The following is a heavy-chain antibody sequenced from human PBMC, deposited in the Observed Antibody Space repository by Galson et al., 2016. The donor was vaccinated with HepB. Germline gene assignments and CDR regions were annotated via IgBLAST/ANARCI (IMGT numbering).Heavy chain of an antibody. J-gene: IGHJ4*02. Sequence: SLRLSCAASGFTFSRHWMHWVRQAPGKGLVCVSRLKSDGSSTYYADSVKGRFTISRDNAKNTLYLQMNSLRAEDTAVYYCRIGSAGIDYWSQGTLVTVSS. CDR3: RIGSAGIDY. V-gene: IGHV3-74*01. D-gene: IGHD6-13*01. CDR1: GFTFSRHW. CDR2: LKSDGSST.